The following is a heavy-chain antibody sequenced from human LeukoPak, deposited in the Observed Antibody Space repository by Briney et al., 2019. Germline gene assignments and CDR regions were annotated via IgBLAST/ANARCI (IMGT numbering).Heavy chain of an antibody. J-gene: IGHJ6*02. D-gene: IGHD1-26*01. CDR1: GGSISSYY. V-gene: IGHV4-59*01. Sequence: SETLSLTCTVTGGSISSYYWSWIRQPPGKGLDWIGYIYYSGSTNYNPSLKSRVTISVDTSKNQFSLKLSSVTAADTAVYYCARDRPPLKYGTGGMDVWDQGTTVTVSS. CDR3: ARDRPPLKYGTGGMDV. CDR2: IYYSGST.